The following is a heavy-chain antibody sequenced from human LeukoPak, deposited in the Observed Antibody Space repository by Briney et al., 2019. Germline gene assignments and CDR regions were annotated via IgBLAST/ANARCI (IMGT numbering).Heavy chain of an antibody. CDR3: ARGVEPLAANTLAY. D-gene: IGHD1-14*01. CDR2: LYSDGNT. Sequence: GGSLRLSCAASGFTFTSYAMSWVRQAPGKGLEWVSVLYSDGNTKYADSVQGRFTISRDNSKNTLYLEMNSLSPDDTAVYYCARGVEPLAANTLAYWGQGTLVTVSS. J-gene: IGHJ4*02. CDR1: GFTFTSYA. V-gene: IGHV3-23*03.